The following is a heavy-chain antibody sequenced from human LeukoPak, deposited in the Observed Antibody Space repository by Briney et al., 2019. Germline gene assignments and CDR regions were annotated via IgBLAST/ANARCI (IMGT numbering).Heavy chain of an antibody. V-gene: IGHV4-61*02. CDR1: GGSISSGSYY. CDR3: ARGGSGWNYYYYYMDV. CDR2: IYSSGST. Sequence: SETLSLTCTVSGGSISSGSYYWSWIRQPAGKGLEWIGRIYSSGSTNYNPSLKSRVTISVDTSKNQFSLKLSSVTAADTAVYYCARGGSGWNYYYYYMDVWGKGTTVTISS. D-gene: IGHD6-19*01. J-gene: IGHJ6*03.